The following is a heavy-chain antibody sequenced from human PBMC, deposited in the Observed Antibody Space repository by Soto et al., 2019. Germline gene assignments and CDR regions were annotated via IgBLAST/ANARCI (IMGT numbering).Heavy chain of an antibody. Sequence: QLQLQESGSGLVKPSQTLSLTCAVSGGSISSGGYSWSWIRQPPGKGLEWIGYIYHSGSTYYNPSLNSPVNISVDRSKNQFSLKLSSVTAADTAVYYCAKGQVVAAQHWGQGTLVTVSS. CDR2: IYHSGST. D-gene: IGHD2-15*01. CDR1: GGSISSGGYS. V-gene: IGHV4-30-2*01. J-gene: IGHJ4*02. CDR3: AKGQVVAAQH.